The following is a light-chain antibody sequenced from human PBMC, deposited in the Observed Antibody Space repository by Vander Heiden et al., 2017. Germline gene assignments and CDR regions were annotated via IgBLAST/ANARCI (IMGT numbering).Light chain of an antibody. CDR3: QQYYSLPYT. CDR1: QSVFFSSNNKNY. CDR2: WAS. Sequence: DIVMTQSPDSLAVSLGARATFNCKSSQSVFFSSNNKNYLAGYRQKPGQPPKLLIYWASTRESGVPDRFSGSGSGTDFTLTISSLQAEDVAVYYCQQYYSLPYTFGQGTKLEIK. J-gene: IGKJ2*01. V-gene: IGKV4-1*01.